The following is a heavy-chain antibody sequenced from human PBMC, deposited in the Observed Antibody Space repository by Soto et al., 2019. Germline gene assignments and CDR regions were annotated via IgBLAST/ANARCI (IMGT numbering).Heavy chain of an antibody. D-gene: IGHD6-19*01. J-gene: IGHJ3*02. CDR2: IYYSGST. V-gene: IGHV4-39*07. CDR1: GGSISSSSYY. CDR3: ERAPSGWRLGKAFDI. Sequence: SETLSLTCTVSGGSISSSSYYWGWIRQPPGKGLEWIGSIYYSGSTYYNPSLKSRVTISVDTSKNQFSLKLSSVTAADTAVYYCERAPSGWRLGKAFDIWGQGTMVNVSS.